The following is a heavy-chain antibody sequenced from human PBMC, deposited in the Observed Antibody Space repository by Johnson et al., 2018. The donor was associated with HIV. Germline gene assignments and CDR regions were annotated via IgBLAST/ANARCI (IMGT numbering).Heavy chain of an antibody. CDR2: INSGGST. V-gene: IGHV3-66*01. CDR3: ARACRDGYTCDVYDI. CDR1: GLTVSSYY. J-gene: IGHJ3*02. D-gene: IGHD5-24*01. Sequence: QLVESGGGLVQPGGSLRLSCAASGLTVSSYYMTWVRQGPGKGLEWVSVINSGGSTYYADSVKGRFIMSRDNPKNTLYLQMNSLRAEDTAIYYCARACRDGYTCDVYDIWGQGTMVTVSS.